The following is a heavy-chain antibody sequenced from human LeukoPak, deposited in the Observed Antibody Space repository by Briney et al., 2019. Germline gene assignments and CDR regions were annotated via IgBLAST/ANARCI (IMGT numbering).Heavy chain of an antibody. V-gene: IGHV4-59*01. CDR2: IYYSGTT. CDR3: ARGYSYGSFDD. CDR1: GGSISSYY. J-gene: IGHJ4*02. D-gene: IGHD5-18*01. Sequence: PSETLSLTCTVSGGSISSYYWSWIRQAPGKGLEWIGYIYYSGTTSYNPSLKSRVTILVDTSKNQFSLKLSSVTAADTAVYYCARGYSYGSFDDWGQGTLVTVSS.